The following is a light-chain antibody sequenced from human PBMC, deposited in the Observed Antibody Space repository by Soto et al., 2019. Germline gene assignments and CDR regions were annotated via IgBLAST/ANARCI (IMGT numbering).Light chain of an antibody. Sequence: DIQMTQSPSSLSASVGDRVTITFQASQDITNYLNWYQQKPGKAPRLLLYDASSLETGVPSRFSGSGSGTDFTFTISSLQPEDIATYYCQHYDHLPITFGQGTRLENK. V-gene: IGKV1-33*01. CDR2: DAS. CDR1: QDITNY. J-gene: IGKJ5*01. CDR3: QHYDHLPIT.